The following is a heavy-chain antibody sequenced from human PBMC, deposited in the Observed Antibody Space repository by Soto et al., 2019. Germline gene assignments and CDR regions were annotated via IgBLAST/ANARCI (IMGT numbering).Heavy chain of an antibody. CDR1: GFTFSSYA. CDR3: AKEAFYGSWFYYWFDH. Sequence: PGGSLRLFSAASGFTFSSYAMSCVRQAPGKGLEWVSAISGSGGSTYYADSVKGRFTISRDNSKNTLYLQMNCLRAEDTAVYYCAKEAFYGSWFYYWFDHWGHLPLFPV. D-gene: IGHD3-10*01. J-gene: IGHJ5*02. CDR2: ISGSGGST. V-gene: IGHV3-23*01.